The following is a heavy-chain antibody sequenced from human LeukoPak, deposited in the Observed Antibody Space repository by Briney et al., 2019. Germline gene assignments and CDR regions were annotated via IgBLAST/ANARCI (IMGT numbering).Heavy chain of an antibody. Sequence: SVKVSCKASGGTFSSYAISWVRQAPGQGLEWMGGIIPVSGTANYAQKFQGRVTITADESTSTAYMELSSLRSEDTAVYYCARRKIAVAGTGTNWFDPWGQGTLVTVSS. D-gene: IGHD6-19*01. J-gene: IGHJ5*02. CDR3: ARRKIAVAGTGTNWFDP. CDR1: GGTFSSYA. V-gene: IGHV1-69*13. CDR2: IIPVSGTA.